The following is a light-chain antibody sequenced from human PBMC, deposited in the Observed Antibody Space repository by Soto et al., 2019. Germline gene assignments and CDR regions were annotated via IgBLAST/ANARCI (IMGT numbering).Light chain of an antibody. CDR3: GLCTRSNTEV. Sequence: QSGATQPPSVSGSPGQTVKISRNGTSSDVGSYNRASWYQQPRGTAPKLMIYEVSNRPSGVPDRFSGSKSGNTASLTISGLQAENEADDYYGLCTRSNTEVF. CDR2: EVS. J-gene: IGLJ1*01. V-gene: IGLV2-18*01. CDR1: SSDVGSYNR.